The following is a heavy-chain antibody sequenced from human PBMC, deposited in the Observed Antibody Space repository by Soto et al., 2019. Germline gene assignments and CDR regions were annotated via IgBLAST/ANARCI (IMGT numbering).Heavy chain of an antibody. J-gene: IGHJ6*03. D-gene: IGHD3-16*01. CDR1: GFTFSSYS. V-gene: IGHV3-21*01. Sequence: GGSLRLSCAASGFTFSSYSMNWVRQAPGKGLEWVSFISSGSSYIYYADSVKGRFTISRDNAKNSLYLQMNSLRAEDTAVYYCARDDGYTSYYYYYYMDVWGKGTTVTVSS. CDR3: ARDDGYTSYYYYYYMDV. CDR2: ISSGSSYI.